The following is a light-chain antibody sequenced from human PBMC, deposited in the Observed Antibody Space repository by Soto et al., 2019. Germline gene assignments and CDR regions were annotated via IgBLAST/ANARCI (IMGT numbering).Light chain of an antibody. Sequence: EIVLTQSPATLSLSPGERATLSCRASQSVSSYFAWYQQKPGQAPRLLIYDASNRATGIPARFSGSGSGTDFTLTISSIVPDDFAVYYCQQRGHWPVTFGQGTRVDIK. CDR2: DAS. V-gene: IGKV3-11*01. CDR1: QSVSSY. J-gene: IGKJ1*01. CDR3: QQRGHWPVT.